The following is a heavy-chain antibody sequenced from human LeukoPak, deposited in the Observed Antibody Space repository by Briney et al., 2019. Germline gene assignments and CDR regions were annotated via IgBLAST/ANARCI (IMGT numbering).Heavy chain of an antibody. CDR1: GFTFSSYS. D-gene: IGHD3-22*01. V-gene: IGHV3-48*01. J-gene: IGHJ4*02. CDR3: ARGGEVPRHKRGGGPMEVVSSGSLDY. Sequence: PGGSLRLSCAASGFTFSSYSMNWVRQAPEKGLEWVSYISSSSSTIYYADSVKGRFTISRDNAKNSLYLQMNSLRSEDTAVYYCARGGEVPRHKRGGGPMEVVSSGSLDYWGQGTLVTVSS. CDR2: ISSSSSTI.